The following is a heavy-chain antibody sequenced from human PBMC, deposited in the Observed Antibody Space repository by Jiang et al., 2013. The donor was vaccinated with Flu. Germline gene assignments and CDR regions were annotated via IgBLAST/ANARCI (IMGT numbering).Heavy chain of an antibody. J-gene: IGHJ6*03. CDR2: TYYRSKWYN. CDR1: GDSVSSNSAA. V-gene: IGHV6-1*01. Sequence: LTCAISGDSVSSNSAAWNWIRQSPSRGLEWLGRTYYRSKWYNDYAVSVKSRITINPDTSKNQFSLQLNSVTPEDTAVYYCALGYCTNGVCSNYYYMDVWGKGTTVTVSS. CDR3: ALGYCTNGVCSNYYYMDV. D-gene: IGHD2-8*01.